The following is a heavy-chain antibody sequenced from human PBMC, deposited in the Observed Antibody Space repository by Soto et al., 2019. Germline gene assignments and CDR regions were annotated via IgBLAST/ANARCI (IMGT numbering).Heavy chain of an antibody. CDR2: IIPVLGSA. J-gene: IGHJ6*04. CDR1: GGTFSSYF. D-gene: IGHD6-13*01. Sequence: QVQLVQSGAEVKKAGSSVKVSCKVSGGTFSSYFINWVRQAPGQGLEWVGGIIPVLGSASFAEKFQGRVTITADESTSTAYMELSSLRSDDTAVYYCARETPSAAAAYFFYGLDVWGKGTTVTVPS. CDR3: ARETPSAAAAYFFYGLDV. V-gene: IGHV1-69*01.